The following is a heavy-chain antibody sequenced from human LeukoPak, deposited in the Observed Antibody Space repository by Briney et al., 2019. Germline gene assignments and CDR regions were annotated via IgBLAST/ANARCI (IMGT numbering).Heavy chain of an antibody. D-gene: IGHD7-27*01. CDR1: GYTFTGYY. Sequence: ASVKVSCKASGYTFTGYYMHWVRQAPGQGLEWMGWVNPNSGGTNYAQKFLGRVTMTRDTSISTAYMELSRLRSDDTAVYYCARGPHWDPHFDYWGQGTLVTVSS. J-gene: IGHJ4*02. CDR2: VNPNSGGT. V-gene: IGHV1-2*02. CDR3: ARGPHWDPHFDY.